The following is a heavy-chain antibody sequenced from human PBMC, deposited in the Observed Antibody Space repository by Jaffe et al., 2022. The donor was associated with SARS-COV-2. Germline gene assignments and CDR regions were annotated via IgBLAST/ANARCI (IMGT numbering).Heavy chain of an antibody. V-gene: IGHV1-2*06. CDR3: ARDLWIQLWFYGMDV. Sequence: QVQLVQSGAEVKKPGASVKVSCKASGYTFTGYYMHWVRQAPGQGLEWMGRINPNSGGTNYAQKFQGRVTMTRDTSISTAYMELSRLRSDDTAVYYCARDLWIQLWFYGMDVWGQGTTVTVSS. CDR1: GYTFTGYY. J-gene: IGHJ6*02. CDR2: INPNSGGT. D-gene: IGHD5-18*01.